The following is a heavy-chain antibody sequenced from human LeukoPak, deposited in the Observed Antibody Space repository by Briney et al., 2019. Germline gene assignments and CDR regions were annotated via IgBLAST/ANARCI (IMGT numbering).Heavy chain of an antibody. Sequence: GGSLRLSCAASGFTFSSYSMNWVRQAPGKGLEWVSSISSGSTYIYYADSVKGRFTISRDNAKNSLYLQMNSLRAEDMAVYYCARASDYGDYFSGMDVGGQGTTVTVSS. D-gene: IGHD4-17*01. CDR1: GFTFSSYS. V-gene: IGHV3-21*01. CDR2: ISSGSTYI. CDR3: ARASDYGDYFSGMDV. J-gene: IGHJ6*02.